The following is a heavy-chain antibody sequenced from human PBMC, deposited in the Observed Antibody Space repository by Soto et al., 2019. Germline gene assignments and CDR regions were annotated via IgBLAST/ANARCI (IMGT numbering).Heavy chain of an antibody. J-gene: IGHJ1*01. D-gene: IGHD3-22*01. Sequence: ASVKVSCKVSGYTLIELSMHWVRQAPGNGLEWMGGFDPQHGETIHAQKFQGRVTMTEDTSTDTAYMEVSSLTSEDTAVYYCVTLPWGSGYSDAESFRHWGQGTLVTVS. V-gene: IGHV1-24*01. CDR1: GYTLIELS. CDR2: FDPQHGET. CDR3: VTLPWGSGYSDAESFRH.